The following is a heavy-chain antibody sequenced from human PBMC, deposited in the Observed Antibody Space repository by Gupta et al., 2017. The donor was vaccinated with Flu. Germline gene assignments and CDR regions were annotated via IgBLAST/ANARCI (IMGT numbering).Heavy chain of an antibody. J-gene: IGHJ4*02. Sequence: QVQLVESGGGVVQPGRSLRLSCAASGFNFHSYGLHWVRQAPGKGLGWVATISYDGSNKYYAVSVEGRFSISRDGFKKTLFLQMNSLKDEDTAVYYCAKAIVVVSPTHYGFDFWGQGTLVTVSS. CDR1: GFNFHSYG. CDR2: ISYDGSNK. D-gene: IGHD2-21*01. CDR3: AKAIVVVSPTHYGFDF. V-gene: IGHV3-30*18.